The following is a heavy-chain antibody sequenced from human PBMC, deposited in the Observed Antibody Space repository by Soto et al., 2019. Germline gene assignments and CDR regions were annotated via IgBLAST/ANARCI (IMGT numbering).Heavy chain of an antibody. CDR2: IYYSGST. J-gene: IGHJ5*02. D-gene: IGHD6-6*01. Sequence: SETLSLTCTVSGGSVSSGSYYWSWIRQPPGKGLEWIGYIYYSGSTNYNPSLKSRVTISVDTSKNQFSLKLSSVTAADTAVYYCARDGGKYSRPFTWFVQWGQGTLLTVSS. V-gene: IGHV4-61*01. CDR3: ARDGGKYSRPFTWFVQ. CDR1: GGSVSSGSYY.